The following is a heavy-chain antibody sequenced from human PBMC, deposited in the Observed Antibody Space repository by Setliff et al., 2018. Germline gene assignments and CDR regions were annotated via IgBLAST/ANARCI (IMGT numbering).Heavy chain of an antibody. CDR2: ISASGHNT. Sequence: GGSLRLSCAASGFAFSNYGVTWVRQAPGKGPQWVASISASGHNTWYADSVRGRFTISRDNAQNTLYLHMNNLRAEDTAVFYCVPGRGSWGQGALVTVSS. D-gene: IGHD6-25*01. CDR3: VPGRGS. J-gene: IGHJ5*02. V-gene: IGHV3-21*01. CDR1: GFAFSNYG.